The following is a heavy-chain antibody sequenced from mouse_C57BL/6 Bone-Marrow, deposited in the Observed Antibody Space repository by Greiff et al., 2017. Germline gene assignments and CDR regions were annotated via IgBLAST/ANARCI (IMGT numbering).Heavy chain of an antibody. CDR2: IYPRSGNT. V-gene: IGHV1-81*01. D-gene: IGHD1-2*01. J-gene: IGHJ2*01. Sequence: VQRVESGAELARPGASVKLSCKASGYTFTSYGISWVKQRTGQGLEWIGEIYPRSGNTYYNEKFKGKATLTADKSSSTAYMELRSLTSEDSAVYFCARLTIDFDYWGQGTTLTVSS. CDR3: ARLTIDFDY. CDR1: GYTFTSYG.